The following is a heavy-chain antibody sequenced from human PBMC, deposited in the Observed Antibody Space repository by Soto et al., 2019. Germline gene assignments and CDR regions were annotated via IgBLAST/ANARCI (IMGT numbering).Heavy chain of an antibody. Sequence: QVLLVQSSAEVKKPGSSVKVSCKASGGTFTSTAFSWVRQAPGQGLEWMGGIIPVLGTPNYAQKCPARLTVTADASTTTVHMELSSLRSDDTAVYYCASSAGLDHLLNYYGLNVWGQGTTVTVSS. CDR1: GGTFTSTA. CDR2: IIPVLGTP. D-gene: IGHD6-13*01. J-gene: IGHJ6*02. V-gene: IGHV1-69*01. CDR3: ASSAGLDHLLNYYGLNV.